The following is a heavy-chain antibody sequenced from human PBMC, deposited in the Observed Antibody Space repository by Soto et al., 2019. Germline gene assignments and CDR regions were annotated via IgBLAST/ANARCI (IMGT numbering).Heavy chain of an antibody. CDR3: GKTNGTKAAEY. Sequence: EVQLLESGGGFVQPGGSLILSCAVSGITFSSYAMTWVRRAPGKGLEWVSGISVRGDTTYYADSVKGRFTISRDNSGNTWYRQMNARRAGARACFPGGKTNGTKAAEYWAQGALVT. V-gene: IGHV3-23*01. D-gene: IGHD2-15*01. CDR2: ISVRGDTT. J-gene: IGHJ4*02. CDR1: GITFSSYA.